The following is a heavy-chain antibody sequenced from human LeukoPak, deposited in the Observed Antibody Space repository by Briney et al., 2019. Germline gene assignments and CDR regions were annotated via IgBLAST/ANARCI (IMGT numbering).Heavy chain of an antibody. J-gene: IGHJ4*02. Sequence: QPGGSLRLSCAASGFTFSSYGMHWVRQAPGKGLEWVAVILSDGGKEFYTDSVKGRFTISRDNSKNTLYLQMNSLRAEDTAVYYCAKGGVVRGVDEFDYWGQGTLVTVSS. V-gene: IGHV3-30*02. CDR2: ILSDGGKE. CDR3: AKGGVVRGVDEFDY. CDR1: GFTFSSYG. D-gene: IGHD3-10*01.